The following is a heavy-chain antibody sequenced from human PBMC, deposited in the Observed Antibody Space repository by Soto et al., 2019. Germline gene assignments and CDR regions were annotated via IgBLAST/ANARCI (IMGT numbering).Heavy chain of an antibody. CDR3: ARGHLRGIVC. CDR1: GGTFSSYA. CDR2: IIPIFGTA. Sequence: ASVKVSCKASGGTFSSYAISWVRQAPGQGLEWMGGIIPIFGTANYAQKFQGRVTITADESTSTAYMELSSLRSEDTAVYYGARGHLRGIVCWGQGLLVTLSS. J-gene: IGHJ4*02. V-gene: IGHV1-69*13.